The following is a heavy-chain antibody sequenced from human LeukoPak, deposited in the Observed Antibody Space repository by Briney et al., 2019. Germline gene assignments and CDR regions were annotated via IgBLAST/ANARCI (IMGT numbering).Heavy chain of an antibody. CDR2: IYYSGST. V-gene: IGHV4-59*08. D-gene: IGHD4-23*01. CDR1: GGSISSYY. Sequence: SETLSLTCTVSGGSISSYYWSWIRRPPGKGLEWIGYIYYSGSTNYNPSLKSRVTISVYTSKNQFSLKLSSVTAADMAVYYCAAGLYGGNSDYWGQGTLVTVSS. CDR3: AAGLYGGNSDY. J-gene: IGHJ4*02.